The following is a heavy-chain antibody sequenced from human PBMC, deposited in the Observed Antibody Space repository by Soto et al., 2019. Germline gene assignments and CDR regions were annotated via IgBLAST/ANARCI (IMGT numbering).Heavy chain of an antibody. CDR1: GYTFTSYG. CDR2: ISAYNGNT. J-gene: IGHJ4*02. D-gene: IGHD3-22*01. Sequence: ASVKVSCKASGYTFTSYGISWVRQAPGQGLEWMGWISAYNGNTNYAQKLQGRVTMTTDTSTSTAYMELRSLRSDDTAVYYCARDRYYYDSSGYYEDYWGQGTLVTVSS. CDR3: ARDRYYYDSSGYYEDY. V-gene: IGHV1-18*01.